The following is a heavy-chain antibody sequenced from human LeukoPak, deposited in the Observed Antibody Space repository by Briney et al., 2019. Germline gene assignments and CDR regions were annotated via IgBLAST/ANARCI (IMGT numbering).Heavy chain of an antibody. J-gene: IGHJ4*02. V-gene: IGHV1-69*04. D-gene: IGHD3-16*02. CDR3: ARPAYVWGSYRSLDY. CDR2: VIPILGIA. CDR1: VGTFSSYA. Sequence: SVKVSCKASVGTFSSYAISWVRQAPGQGLEWMGRVIPILGIANHAQKFQGRVTITADKSTSTAYMKLSSLRSEDTAVYYCARPAYVWGSYRSLDYWGQGTLVTVSS.